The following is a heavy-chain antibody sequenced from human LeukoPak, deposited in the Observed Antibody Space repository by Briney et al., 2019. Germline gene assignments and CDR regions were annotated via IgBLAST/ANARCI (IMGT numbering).Heavy chain of an antibody. CDR3: AQQVGYCSSGNCYFTY. D-gene: IGHD2-15*01. CDR1: GFSFNSYA. CDR2: INNDGDST. V-gene: IGHV3-23*01. Sequence: GGSLRLSCAASGFSFNSYAMSWVRQAPGKGLEWVSAINNDGDSTYSADSVKGRFTVSRDNSKNTLYLQMNSLRAEDAAVYYCAQQVGYCSSGNCYFTYWGQGTPVTVSS. J-gene: IGHJ1*01.